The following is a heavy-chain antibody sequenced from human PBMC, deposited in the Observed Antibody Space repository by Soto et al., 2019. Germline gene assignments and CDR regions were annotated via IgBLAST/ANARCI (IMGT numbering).Heavy chain of an antibody. J-gene: IGHJ6*02. V-gene: IGHV1-69*12. CDR3: ARERGRPRLGGNYYYMVDV. D-gene: IGHD3-16*01. CDR1: GGTFSTSA. Sequence: QVQLVQSGAEVKKPGSSVKVSCKSSGGTFSTSAISWVRQAPGQGREWVGCIMPVFPTPDYAQKFQGRVTISGDETSTTTYQGPVGLRADETPVNYCARERGRPRLGGNYYYMVDVLGPGAAITFSS. CDR2: IMPVFPTP.